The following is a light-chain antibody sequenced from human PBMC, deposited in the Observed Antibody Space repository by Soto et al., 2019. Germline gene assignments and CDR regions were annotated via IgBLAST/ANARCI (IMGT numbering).Light chain of an antibody. Sequence: EVLLRQSPATLSLSPGERATLSCRASQSINNYLGWYQQKPGQAPRLLIYDASTRATGIPTRFSGSGSGTDFTLTISSLEPEDFAIYYCQQRTNWLWTFGQGTKVDIK. CDR3: QQRTNWLWT. J-gene: IGKJ1*01. V-gene: IGKV3-11*01. CDR1: QSINNY. CDR2: DAS.